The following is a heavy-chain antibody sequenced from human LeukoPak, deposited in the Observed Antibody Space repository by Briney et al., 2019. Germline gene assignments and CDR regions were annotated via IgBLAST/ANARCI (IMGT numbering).Heavy chain of an antibody. Sequence: SETLSLTCTVSGYSISSGYYWGWVRQPPGKGLEWIGSIYHSGSTNYNPSLKSRVTISVDTSKNQFSLKLSSVTAADTAVYYCARNDYGSGLFDYWGQGTLVTVSS. D-gene: IGHD3-10*01. V-gene: IGHV4-38-2*02. CDR3: ARNDYGSGLFDY. CDR2: IYHSGST. J-gene: IGHJ4*02. CDR1: GYSISSGYY.